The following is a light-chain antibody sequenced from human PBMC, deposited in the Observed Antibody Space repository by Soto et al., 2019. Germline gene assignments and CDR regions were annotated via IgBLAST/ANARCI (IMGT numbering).Light chain of an antibody. CDR1: QSISSY. CDR2: DAS. V-gene: IGKV1-5*01. J-gene: IGKJ1*01. Sequence: IQMTQSPSSLSASLGDRVTITCRASQSISSYLNWYQHKPGKAPKFRIYDASSLESGVPSRFSGSGSGTEFTLTISNLQPDDFATYFCQQYHNYPRTFGQGTKVDI. CDR3: QQYHNYPRT.